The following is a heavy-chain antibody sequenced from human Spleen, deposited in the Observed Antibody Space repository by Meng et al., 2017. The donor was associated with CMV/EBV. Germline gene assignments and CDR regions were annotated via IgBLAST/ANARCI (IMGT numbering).Heavy chain of an antibody. Sequence: GGSLRLSCAASGFTFSSYAMSWVRQAPGKGLEWVSAISGSGGSTYYADSVKGRFTISRDNSKNTLYLQMNSLRAEDTAVYYCAKGGDYCSSTSCYFWWDYWGQGTLVTVSS. D-gene: IGHD2-2*01. CDR2: ISGSGGST. CDR3: AKGGDYCSSTSCYFWWDY. J-gene: IGHJ4*02. CDR1: GFTFSSYA. V-gene: IGHV3-23*01.